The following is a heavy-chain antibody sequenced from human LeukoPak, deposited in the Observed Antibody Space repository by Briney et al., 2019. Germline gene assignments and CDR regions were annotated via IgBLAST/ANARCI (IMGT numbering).Heavy chain of an antibody. D-gene: IGHD2-2*01. CDR3: ARYCSSTSCLRAFDI. CDR1: GGSISSGGYY. J-gene: IGHJ3*02. CDR2: IYHSGST. V-gene: IGHV4-30-2*01. Sequence: PSQTLSLTCTVSGGSISSGGYYWSWIRQPPGKGLEWIGYIYHSGSTYYNPSLKSRVTISVDRSKNQFSLKLSSVTAADTAVYYCARYCSSTSCLRAFDIWGQGTMVTVSS.